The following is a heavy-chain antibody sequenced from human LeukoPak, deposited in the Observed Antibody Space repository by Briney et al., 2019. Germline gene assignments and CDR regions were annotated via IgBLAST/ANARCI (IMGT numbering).Heavy chain of an antibody. CDR2: IHDSGSI. J-gene: IGHJ5*02. CDR3: ARGRSGGDWFDP. D-gene: IGHD3-10*01. V-gene: IGHV4-59*01. CDR1: GGSIGSYY. Sequence: SETLSLTCAASGGSIGSYYWSWIRQPPGKGLEWIGYIHDSGSIKYNPSLKSRLTMSLDTSRNHLSLKLTSVTAADTDVYYCARGRSGGDWFDPWGQGTLDTVSS.